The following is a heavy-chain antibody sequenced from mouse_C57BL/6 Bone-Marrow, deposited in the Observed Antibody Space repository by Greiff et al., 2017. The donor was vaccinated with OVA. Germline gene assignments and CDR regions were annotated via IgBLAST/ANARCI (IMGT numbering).Heavy chain of an antibody. CDR3: ARSGFITTESPLEGFDV. Sequence: QVQLQQPGAELVKPGASVKLSCKASCYTFTSYWMHWVKQRPGRGLEWIGRIDPTSGGTKDNEKFKSKATLTVDKPSSTAYMQLSSLTSEDSAVYYCARSGFITTESPLEGFDVWGTGTTVTVSS. D-gene: IGHD1-1*01. CDR2: IDPTSGGT. V-gene: IGHV1-72*01. J-gene: IGHJ1*03. CDR1: CYTFTSYW.